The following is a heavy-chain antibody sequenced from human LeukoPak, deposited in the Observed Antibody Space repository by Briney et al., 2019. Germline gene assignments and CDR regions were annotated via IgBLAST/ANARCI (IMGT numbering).Heavy chain of an antibody. J-gene: IGHJ4*02. CDR3: ARAVAAAGIISNLYYFDY. CDR2: IIEGGDLK. Sequence: PGGSLRLSCAASGFTFSAYWMTWVRQAPGKGLAWVANIIEGGDLKYYVDSVKGRFTISRDNTKNSLYLQMTSLRADDTAVYYCARAVAAAGIISNLYYFDYWGQGTLVTVSS. CDR1: GFTFSAYW. V-gene: IGHV3-7*01. D-gene: IGHD6-13*01.